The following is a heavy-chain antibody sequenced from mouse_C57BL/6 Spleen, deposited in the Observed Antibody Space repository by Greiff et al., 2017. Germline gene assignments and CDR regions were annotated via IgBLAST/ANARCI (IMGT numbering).Heavy chain of an antibody. CDR1: GYAFSSSW. CDR2: IYPGDGDT. J-gene: IGHJ1*03. CDR3: ARKADYYGSLHWYFDV. V-gene: IGHV1-82*01. Sequence: VKLQQSGPELVKPGASVKISCKASGYAFSSSWMNWVKQRPGKGLEWIGRIYPGDGDTNYNGKFKGKATLTADKSSSTAYMQLSSLTSEDSAVYFCARKADYYGSLHWYFDVWGTGTTVTVSS. D-gene: IGHD1-1*01.